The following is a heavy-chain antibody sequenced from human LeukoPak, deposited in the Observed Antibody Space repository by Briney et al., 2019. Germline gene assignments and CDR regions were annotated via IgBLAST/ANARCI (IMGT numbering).Heavy chain of an antibody. D-gene: IGHD5-12*01. CDR3: AKSSGYDSAFYAFDI. CDR2: ISYDGSNK. Sequence: GGSLRLSCAASGFTFSSYGMHWVRQAPGKGLEWVAVISYDGSNKYYADSVKGRFTISRDNSKNTLYLQMNSLRAEDTAVYYCAKSSGYDSAFYAFDIWGQGTMVTVSS. V-gene: IGHV3-30*18. CDR1: GFTFSSYG. J-gene: IGHJ3*02.